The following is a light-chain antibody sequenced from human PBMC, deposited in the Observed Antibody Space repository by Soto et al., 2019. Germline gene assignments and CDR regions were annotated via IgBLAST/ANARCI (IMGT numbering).Light chain of an antibody. V-gene: IGLV2-23*02. CDR3: CSYAGSRAI. Sequence: QSALTQPASVSGSPGQSITISCTGTSSDVGNYNLVSWYQQHPGKAPKLMIYEVTKRPSGVSNRFSGSKSGNTASLTISGLQAEDEADYCCCSYAGSRAIFIGGTKLTVL. CDR1: SSDVGNYNL. J-gene: IGLJ2*01. CDR2: EVT.